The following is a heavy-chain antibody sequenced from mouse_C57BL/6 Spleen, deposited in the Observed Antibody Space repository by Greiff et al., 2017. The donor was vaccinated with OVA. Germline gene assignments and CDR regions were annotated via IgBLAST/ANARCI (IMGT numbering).Heavy chain of an antibody. CDR3: ARRGTVVATEYFDV. J-gene: IGHJ1*03. D-gene: IGHD1-1*01. CDR1: GYSFTDYN. V-gene: IGHV1-39*01. Sequence: EVQLQESGPELVKPGASVKISCKASGYSFTDYNMNWVKQSNGKSLEWIGVINPNYGTTSYNQKFKGKATLTVDQSSSTAYMQLNSLTSEDSAVYYCARRGTVVATEYFDVWGTGTTVTVSS. CDR2: INPNYGTT.